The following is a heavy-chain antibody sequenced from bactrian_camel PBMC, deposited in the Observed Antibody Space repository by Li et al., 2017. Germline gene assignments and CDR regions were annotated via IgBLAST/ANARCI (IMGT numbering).Heavy chain of an antibody. CDR2: VYTEGGFT. J-gene: IGHJ6*01. V-gene: IGHV3S54*01. CDR3: AAAIPSMVAGGTDFGPWTFGL. D-gene: IGHD7*01. CDR1: GSISGSD. Sequence: HVQLVESGGGLVQAGGSLRLSCAASGSISGSDMAWYRQPPGKGREGVASVYTEGGFTYYADAVKGRFAISRDNYKSTLYLQMNSLKPEDTAIYYCAAAIPSMVAGGTDFGPWTFGLWGQGTQV.